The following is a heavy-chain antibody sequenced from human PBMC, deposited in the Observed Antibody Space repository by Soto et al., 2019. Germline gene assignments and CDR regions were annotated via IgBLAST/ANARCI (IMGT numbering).Heavy chain of an antibody. CDR1: GGSFSGYY. CDR3: ARRQQLGVRGMDV. J-gene: IGHJ6*01. D-gene: IGHD6-13*01. V-gene: IGHV4-34*01. Sequence: QVQLQQWGAGLLKPSETLSLTCAVYGGSFSGYYWSWIRQPPGKGLEWIGEINHSGSTNYNPSLKSPVTISVYTSRNQFSQKLSSVTAADTAVYYCARRQQLGVRGMDVWAQGTTVTVSS. CDR2: INHSGST.